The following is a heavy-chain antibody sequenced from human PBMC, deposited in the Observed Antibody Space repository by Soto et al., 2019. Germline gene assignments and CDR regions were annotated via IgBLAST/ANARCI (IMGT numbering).Heavy chain of an antibody. CDR2: INSDGSNT. Sequence: GSLRLSCTASGFTFSNYWMHWVRQVPGKGLVWVSRINSDGSNTIYADSVKGRFTISRDNAKNTLYLQMNSLRAEDTAVYYCARAVTRFYGMDVCGQGTTVTVSS. J-gene: IGHJ6*02. D-gene: IGHD4-17*01. V-gene: IGHV3-74*01. CDR1: GFTFSNYW. CDR3: ARAVTRFYGMDV.